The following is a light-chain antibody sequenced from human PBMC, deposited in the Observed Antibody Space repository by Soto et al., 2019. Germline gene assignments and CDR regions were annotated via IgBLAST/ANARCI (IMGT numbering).Light chain of an antibody. J-gene: IGLJ1*01. CDR3: TSYTSSSTYV. CDR1: SSDVGGYKY. V-gene: IGLV2-14*01. CDR2: DVS. Sequence: QSVLTQPASVYGSPGQSIAISCTGTSSDVGGYKYVSWYQQHPGKAPKLMIYDVSNRPSGVSDRFSGSKSGNTASLTISGLRAEDEADYYCTSYTSSSTYVFGTGTKVTVL.